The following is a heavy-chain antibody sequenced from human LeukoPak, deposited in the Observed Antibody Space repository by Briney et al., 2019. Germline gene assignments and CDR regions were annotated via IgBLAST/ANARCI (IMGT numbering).Heavy chain of an antibody. CDR3: AREDIVVVPAAIAAFDI. V-gene: IGHV4-34*01. CDR1: GGSFSGYY. Sequence: PSETLSLTCAVYGGSFSGYYWSWIRQPPGKGLEWIGEINHSGSTNYNPSLKSRVTISVDKSKNQFSLKLSSVTAADTAVYYCAREDIVVVPAAIAAFDIWGQGTMVTVSS. J-gene: IGHJ3*02. CDR2: INHSGST. D-gene: IGHD2-2*01.